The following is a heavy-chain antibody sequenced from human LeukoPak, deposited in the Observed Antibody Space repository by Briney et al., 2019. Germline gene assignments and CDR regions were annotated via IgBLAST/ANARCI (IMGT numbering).Heavy chain of an antibody. CDR2: ISRSGTNT. CDR3: AKDWPVSGDHYSPFDY. Sequence: GGSLRLSCAASGFTFSSHAMSWVRQAPGMGLEWVAAISRSGTNTYYVDSVKGRFTISRDSFKNTLHLQMDSLRAEDTAVYYCAKDWPVSGDHYSPFDYWGQGTLVTVSS. V-gene: IGHV3-23*01. J-gene: IGHJ4*02. D-gene: IGHD4-11*01. CDR1: GFTFSSHA.